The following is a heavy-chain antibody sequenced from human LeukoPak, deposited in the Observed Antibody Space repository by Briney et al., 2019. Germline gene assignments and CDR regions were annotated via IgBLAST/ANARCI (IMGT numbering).Heavy chain of an antibody. J-gene: IGHJ6*03. D-gene: IGHD3-10*01. CDR1: GYTFTSYD. Sequence: GASVKVSCKASGYTFTSYDINWVRQATGQGLEWMGWMNPNSGNTGYAQKFQGRVTMTRNTSISTAYMELSSLGSEDTAVYYCARVLRGSLYYYYYYMDVWGKGTTVTISS. V-gene: IGHV1-8*01. CDR3: ARVLRGSLYYYYYYMDV. CDR2: MNPNSGNT.